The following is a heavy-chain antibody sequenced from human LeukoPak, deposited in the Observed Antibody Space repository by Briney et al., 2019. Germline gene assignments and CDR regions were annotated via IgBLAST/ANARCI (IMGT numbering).Heavy chain of an antibody. CDR2: IYWNDDK. V-gene: IGHV2-5*01. J-gene: IGHJ4*02. Sequence: SGPTLVKPTQTLTLTCTFSGFSLSTSGPGVGWIRQPPGKALEWPALIYWNDDKRYSPSLTSRLTITKDTSKIPVVLTSTNMYPVDTATYYCALSSIYGDSGWSFDYWGQGTLVTVAS. D-gene: IGHD4-17*01. CDR3: ALSSIYGDSGWSFDY. CDR1: GFSLSTSGPG.